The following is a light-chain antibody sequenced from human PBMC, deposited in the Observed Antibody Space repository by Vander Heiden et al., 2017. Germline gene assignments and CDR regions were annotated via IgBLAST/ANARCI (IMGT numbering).Light chain of an antibody. CDR1: QSVLHSNGYND. CDR3: MRALQTSFT. V-gene: IGKV2-28*01. Sequence: TVMTHSSLALPVTTGEPAPISCRSSQSVLHSNGYNDLDWYLQKPGQSPQLLIYLGSNRAAGVPDRFSGSGSGTDFTLKISRVDAEDVGVYYCMRALQTSFTFGPGTKVDIK. CDR2: LGS. J-gene: IGKJ3*01.